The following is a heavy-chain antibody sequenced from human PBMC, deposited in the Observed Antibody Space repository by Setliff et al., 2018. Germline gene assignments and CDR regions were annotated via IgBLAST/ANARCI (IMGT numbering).Heavy chain of an antibody. CDR1: GYSISSGNY. J-gene: IGHJ4*02. CDR2: IYYSGST. CDR3: ARGRIQLWKYYFDY. Sequence: PSETLSLTCAVSGYSISSGNYWGWIRQPPGKGLEWIGYIYYSGSTNYNPSLKSRVTISVDTSKNQFSLKLSSVTAADTAVYYCARGRIQLWKYYFDYWGQGTLVTSPQ. D-gene: IGHD5-18*01. V-gene: IGHV4-38-2*01.